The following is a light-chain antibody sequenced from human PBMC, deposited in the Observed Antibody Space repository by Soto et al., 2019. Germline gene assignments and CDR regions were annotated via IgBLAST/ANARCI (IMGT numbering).Light chain of an antibody. CDR2: EVN. V-gene: IGLV2-8*01. CDR3: SSYACSNNYV. J-gene: IGLJ1*01. CDR1: SSDVGNYDS. Sequence: QSALTQPPSASGSPGQSVTISCTGTSSDVGNYDSVSWYQHHPGKAPQAVIYEVNKRPSGVPDRFSGSKSGNTASLTVSGLQAEDEADYYCSSYACSNNYVFGTGTKLTVL.